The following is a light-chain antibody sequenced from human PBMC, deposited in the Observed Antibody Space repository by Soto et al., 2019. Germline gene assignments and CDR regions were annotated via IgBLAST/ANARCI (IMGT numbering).Light chain of an antibody. Sequence: DIQMTQSPSSLSASVGDTVTITCRASQSIGKHLNWYQQKPGKAPKFLIYSVSSLQSGVPSRFSGSGSGTDFTLTINSLQPEDFATYYCQQGYSLAITFGQGTRLEI. CDR3: QQGYSLAIT. J-gene: IGKJ5*01. V-gene: IGKV1-39*01. CDR2: SVS. CDR1: QSIGKH.